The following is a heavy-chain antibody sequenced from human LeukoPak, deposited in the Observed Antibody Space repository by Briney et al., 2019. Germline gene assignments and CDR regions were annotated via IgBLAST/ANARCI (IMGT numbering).Heavy chain of an antibody. Sequence: ASVKVSCKASGYSFTGYYMHWVRQAPGQGLEWMGWVNPNNGGTNYAQKFQGRVTMTRDTSISTAYMELSRLRSDDTAVYYCARAGMAKIDFDYWGQGTLVTVSS. J-gene: IGHJ4*02. D-gene: IGHD5-24*01. CDR1: GYSFTGYY. V-gene: IGHV1-2*02. CDR3: ARAGMAKIDFDY. CDR2: VNPNNGGT.